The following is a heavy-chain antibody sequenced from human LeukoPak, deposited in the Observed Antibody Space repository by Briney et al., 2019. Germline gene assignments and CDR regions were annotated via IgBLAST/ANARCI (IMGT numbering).Heavy chain of an antibody. V-gene: IGHV3-48*01. CDR1: GFTFSSYS. Sequence: GGSPRLSCAASGFTFSSYSMNSVRQAPGKGLEWVSYISSRSSTIYYADSVKGRFTISRDNSKNTLYLQMNSLRAEDTAVYYCARDRSVDTDESSYYYYGMDVWGQGTTVTVSS. J-gene: IGHJ6*02. CDR3: ARDRSVDTDESSYYYYGMDV. CDR2: ISSRSSTI. D-gene: IGHD5-18*01.